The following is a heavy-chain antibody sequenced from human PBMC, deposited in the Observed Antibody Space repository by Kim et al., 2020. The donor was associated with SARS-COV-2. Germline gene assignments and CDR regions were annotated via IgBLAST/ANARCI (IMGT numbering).Heavy chain of an antibody. J-gene: IGHJ4*02. CDR2: LTDSGVNT. CDR1: GFAFSGYG. V-gene: IGHV3-23*01. CDR3: TSVKADY. Sequence: GGSLRLSCAASGFAFSGYGMTWVRQTPGQGLEWVAALTDSGVNTFHADSVKGRFTISRDNSQNTLYLQMHSLRAEDTAIYYCTSVKADYWGQGSLVTVSS.